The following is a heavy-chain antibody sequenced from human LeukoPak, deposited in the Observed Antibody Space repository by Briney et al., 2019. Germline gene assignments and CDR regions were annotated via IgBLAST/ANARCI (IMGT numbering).Heavy chain of an antibody. CDR2: IIPIFGTA. CDR3: ATDRRYSSSWYASPNWFDP. D-gene: IGHD6-13*01. CDR1: RGTFSSYT. Sequence: SVKVSCKASRGTFSSYTISWVRQAPGQGLEWMGGIIPIFGTANYAQKFQGRVTMTEDTSTDTAYMELSSLRSEDTAVYYCATDRRYSSSWYASPNWFDPWGQGTLVTVSS. V-gene: IGHV1-69*06. J-gene: IGHJ5*02.